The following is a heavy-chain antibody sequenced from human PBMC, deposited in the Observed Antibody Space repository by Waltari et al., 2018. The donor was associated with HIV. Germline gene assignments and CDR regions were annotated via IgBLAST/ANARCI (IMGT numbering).Heavy chain of an antibody. Sequence: QVQLVESGGGVVQPGRSLRLSCAASGFTFRSYGRHWVRQAPGKGLEWVSVTWYDGSNKYYADSVKGRFTISRDNSKNTLYLQMNSLRAEDTAVYYCARMVSSTGWYVLDYWGQGTLVTVSS. V-gene: IGHV3-33*01. CDR2: TWYDGSNK. D-gene: IGHD6-19*01. CDR1: GFTFRSYG. CDR3: ARMVSSTGWYVLDY. J-gene: IGHJ4*02.